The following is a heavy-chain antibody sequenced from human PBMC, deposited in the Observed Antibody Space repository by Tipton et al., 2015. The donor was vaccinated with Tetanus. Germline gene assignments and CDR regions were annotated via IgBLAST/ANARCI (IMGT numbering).Heavy chain of an antibody. CDR3: AKAHHEANYYYYGMDV. V-gene: IGHV3-23*01. Sequence: SLRLSCAASGFTFSSYAMSWVRQAPGKGLEWVSAISGSGGSTYYADSVKGRFTISRDNSENTLYLQMNSLRAEDTAVYYCAKAHHEANYYYYGMDVWGQGTTVTVSS. J-gene: IGHJ6*02. CDR1: GFTFSSYA. CDR2: ISGSGGST.